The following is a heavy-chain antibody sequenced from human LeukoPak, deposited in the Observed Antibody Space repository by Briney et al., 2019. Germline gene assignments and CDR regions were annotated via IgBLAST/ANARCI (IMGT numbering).Heavy chain of an antibody. CDR2: IYYSGST. CDR3: ASETDYYGSPA. CDR1: GGSISSYY. V-gene: IGHV4-59*08. Sequence: PSETLSLTCTVSGGSISSYYWSWIRQPPGKGLEWIGYIYYSGSTNYNPSLKSRVTISVDTSKNQFSLKLSSMTAADTAVYYCASETDYYGSPAWGQGTLVTVSS. D-gene: IGHD3-10*01. J-gene: IGHJ5*02.